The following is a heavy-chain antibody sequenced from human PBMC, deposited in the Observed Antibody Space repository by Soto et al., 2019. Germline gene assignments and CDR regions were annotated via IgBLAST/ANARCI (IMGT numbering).Heavy chain of an antibody. Sequence: SETLSLTCTVSGGSISSYYWSWIRQPAGKGLEWIGRIYTSGSTNYNPSLKSRVTMSVDTSKNQFSLKLSSVTAADTAVYYCARDKIAAAGNWFDTWGQGALVTVSS. CDR3: ARDKIAAAGNWFDT. D-gene: IGHD6-13*01. V-gene: IGHV4-4*07. CDR1: GGSISSYY. J-gene: IGHJ5*02. CDR2: IYTSGST.